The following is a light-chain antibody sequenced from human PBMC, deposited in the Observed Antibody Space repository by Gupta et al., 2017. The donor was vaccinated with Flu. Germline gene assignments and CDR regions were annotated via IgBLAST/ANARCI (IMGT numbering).Light chain of an antibody. CDR1: QSVSSSY. CDR3: QQYGSSPLT. CDR2: GAS. V-gene: IGKV3-20*01. Sequence: EIVLTQSPGTLSLSPGERATLYCRASQSVSSSYLAWYQQKPGQAPRLLIYGASSRATGIPDRFSGSGSGTDFTLTISRLEPEVFAVYYCQQYGSSPLTFGGGTKVEIK. J-gene: IGKJ4*01.